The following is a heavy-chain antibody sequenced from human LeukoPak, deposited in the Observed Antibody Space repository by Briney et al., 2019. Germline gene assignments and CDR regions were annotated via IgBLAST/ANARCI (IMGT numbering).Heavy chain of an antibody. CDR1: GGSVSGVSYY. J-gene: IGHJ5*02. Sequence: SDTLSLTCTVSGGSVSGVSYYWSWIRQPPGKGLEWIGYIYYSGSTNYNPSLKSRVTISVDTSKNQFSLKLSSVTATDTAVYYCARLDSGSSPPWGQGTLVTVSS. D-gene: IGHD1-26*01. CDR3: ARLDSGSSPP. CDR2: IYYSGST. V-gene: IGHV4-61*01.